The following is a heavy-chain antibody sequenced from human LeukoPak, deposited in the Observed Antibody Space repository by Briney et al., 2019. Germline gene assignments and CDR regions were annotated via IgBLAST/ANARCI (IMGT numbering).Heavy chain of an antibody. CDR1: GHSFNDYA. CDR2: ISAGSGKT. D-gene: IGHD3-22*01. V-gene: IGHV1-3*01. J-gene: IGHJ4*02. CDR3: ARQYDSRGYSLDY. Sequence: AASVKVSCKASGHSFNDYAVQWVRQAPGQGLEWMGWISAGSGKTKYSHKFQGRITITMDTFATTAYMALSSLRSSDTAVYYCARQYDSRGYSLDYWGQGTLITVSS.